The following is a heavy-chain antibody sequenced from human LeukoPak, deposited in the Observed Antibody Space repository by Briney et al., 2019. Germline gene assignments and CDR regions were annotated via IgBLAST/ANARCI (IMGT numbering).Heavy chain of an antibody. D-gene: IGHD5-24*01. CDR3: ARRRLGYYFDY. CDR2: INPRGST. CDR1: GGSFSGYY. V-gene: IGHV4-34*01. Sequence: PSETLSLTCGVYGGSFSGYYWSWIRQPPGKGLEWIGEINPRGSTNYNPSLKSRVTLSADTSKNQFSQTLNSVTAADTAVYYCARRRLGYYFDYWGQGTLVAVSS. J-gene: IGHJ4*02.